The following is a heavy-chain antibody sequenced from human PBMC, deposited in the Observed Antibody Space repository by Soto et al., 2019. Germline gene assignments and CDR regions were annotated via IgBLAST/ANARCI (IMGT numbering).Heavy chain of an antibody. Sequence: PGESLKISCKGSGYSFTSYWIGWVRQMPGKGLEWMGIIYPGDSDTRYSPSFQGQVTISADKSISTAYLQWSSLKASDTAMYYCPSRPSNMRERGTPDSSYGVDVWGQGTTVTVAS. CDR1: GYSFTSYW. V-gene: IGHV5-51*01. J-gene: IGHJ6*02. CDR2: IYPGDSDT. D-gene: IGHD1-26*01. CDR3: PSRPSNMRERGTPDSSYGVDV.